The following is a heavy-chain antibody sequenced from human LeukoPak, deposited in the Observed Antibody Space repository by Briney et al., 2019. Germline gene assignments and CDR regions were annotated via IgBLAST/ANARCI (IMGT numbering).Heavy chain of an antibody. J-gene: IGHJ5*02. CDR2: ISSNGGST. V-gene: IGHV3-64D*06. CDR3: VKGYCSSTSCYGDWFDP. CDR1: GFTFSSYA. D-gene: IGHD2-2*01. Sequence: GGSLRLSCSASGFTFSSYAMHWVRQAPGKGLEYVSAISSNGGSTYYADSVKGRFTISRDNSKNTLYLQMSSLRAEDTAVYYCVKGYCSSTSCYGDWFDPWGQETLVTVSS.